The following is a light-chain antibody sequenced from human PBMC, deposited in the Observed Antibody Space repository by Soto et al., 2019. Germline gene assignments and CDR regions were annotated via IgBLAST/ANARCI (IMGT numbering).Light chain of an antibody. CDR3: QQYYSTPSLT. V-gene: IGKV4-1*01. Sequence: DLVQTPSPHSLPVSLGESATINCSSSRSVLYSSNNKNYLAWYQQKPGQPPKLLIYWASTRESGVADRFSGSGSGTDFSITISSLQAADVAVYYCQQYYSTPSLTFGGGTKVDIK. CDR1: RSVLYSSNNKNY. CDR2: WAS. J-gene: IGKJ4*01.